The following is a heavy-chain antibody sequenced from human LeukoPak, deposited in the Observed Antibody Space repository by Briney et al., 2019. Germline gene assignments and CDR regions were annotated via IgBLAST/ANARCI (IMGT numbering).Heavy chain of an antibody. CDR3: ARGSYVTGVDP. J-gene: IGHJ5*02. V-gene: IGHV4-30-4*08. CDR2: IYYSGST. D-gene: IGHD3-16*01. Sequence: SETLSLTCTVSGGSISSSSYYWGWIRQPPGKGLEWIGYIYYSGSTYYNPSLKSRVTISVDTSKNQFSLKLSSVTAADTAVYYCARGSYVTGVDPWGQGTLVTVSS. CDR1: GGSISSSSYY.